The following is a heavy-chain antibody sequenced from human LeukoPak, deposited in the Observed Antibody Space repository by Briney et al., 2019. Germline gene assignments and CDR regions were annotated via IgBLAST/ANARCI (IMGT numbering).Heavy chain of an antibody. D-gene: IGHD6-13*01. CDR3: ASEHYDRIVAAGSTVD. Sequence: AGSLRLACAASAFTLSSYSTDWVSQAPGNWLEWVSSIGSSSSYIYIADSVKGGFNISRNDTKNTLYLQMTSLRALNRPMYDGASEHYDRIVAAGSTVDWGQGTLVTVSS. CDR1: AFTLSSYS. V-gene: IGHV3-21*01. CDR2: IGSSSSYI. J-gene: IGHJ4*02.